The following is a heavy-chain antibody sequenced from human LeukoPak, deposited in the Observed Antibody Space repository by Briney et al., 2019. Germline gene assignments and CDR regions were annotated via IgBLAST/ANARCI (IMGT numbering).Heavy chain of an antibody. D-gene: IGHD3-22*01. CDR2: ISSDGSSK. J-gene: IGHJ4*02. Sequence: PGGSLRLSCAASGFTFSSHVMHWVRQAPGKGLEWVAVISSDGSSKYYADSVKGRFTISRDSSKNTLYLQMKSLRAEDTAVYYCAREGTTIVVALDYWGQGTLVTVSS. CDR1: GFTFSSHV. V-gene: IGHV3-30-3*01. CDR3: AREGTTIVVALDY.